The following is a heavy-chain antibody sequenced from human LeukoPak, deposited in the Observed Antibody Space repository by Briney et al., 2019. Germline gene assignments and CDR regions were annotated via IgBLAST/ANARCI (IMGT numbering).Heavy chain of an antibody. J-gene: IGHJ4*02. V-gene: IGHV1-69-2*01. CDR1: GYTFTDYY. CDR3: ATEVVVRVRGVTYLDY. CDR2: VDPEDGET. D-gene: IGHD3-10*01. Sequence: ASVKISCKVSGYTFTDYYMHWVQQAPGKGLEWTGLVDPEDGETIYAEKFQGRVIITADTSTDTAYMELSSLRSEDTAVYYCATEVVVRVRGVTYLDYWGQGTLVTVSS.